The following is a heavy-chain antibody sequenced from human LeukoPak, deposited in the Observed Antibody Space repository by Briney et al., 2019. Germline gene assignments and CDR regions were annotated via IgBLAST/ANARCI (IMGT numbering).Heavy chain of an antibody. CDR2: IYYSGST. D-gene: IGHD4-17*01. CDR3: ARGHLFTVTRSYFDY. J-gene: IGHJ4*02. CDR1: GGSISSYY. Sequence: SETLSLTCTVSGGSISSYYWSWIRQPPGKGLEWIGYIYYSGSTNYNPSLKSRVTISVDTSKNQFSLKLSSVTAADTAVYYCARGHLFTVTRSYFDYWGQGTLVTVSS. V-gene: IGHV4-59*01.